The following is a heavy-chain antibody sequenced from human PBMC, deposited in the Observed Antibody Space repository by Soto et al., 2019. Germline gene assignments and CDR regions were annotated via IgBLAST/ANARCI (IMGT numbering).Heavy chain of an antibody. CDR1: GGSISSSDW. CDR2: VSRGGTT. J-gene: IGHJ4*02. V-gene: IGHV4-4*02. D-gene: IGHD3-10*01. CDR3: ASTYYYGSGSYPK. Sequence: SETLSLTCEVSGGSISSSDWWAWVRQSPGKGLEWIGGVSRGGTTNYNPSLKSRVTISVDTSKNQFSLKLSSVTAADTAVYYCASTYYYGSGSYPKWGQGTLVTVSS.